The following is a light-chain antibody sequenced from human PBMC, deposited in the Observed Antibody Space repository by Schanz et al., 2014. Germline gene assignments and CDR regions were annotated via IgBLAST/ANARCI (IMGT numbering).Light chain of an antibody. Sequence: QSALTQPASVSGSPGQSITISCTGTSSDVGGYNFVSWYQQHAGKAPELMIYDVSNRPSGVSNRFSGSKSGNTASLTISGLQAEDEADYYCSSYAGSNTLVFGGGTKLTVL. V-gene: IGLV2-14*01. CDR1: SSDVGGYNF. CDR2: DVS. J-gene: IGLJ2*01. CDR3: SSYAGSNTLV.